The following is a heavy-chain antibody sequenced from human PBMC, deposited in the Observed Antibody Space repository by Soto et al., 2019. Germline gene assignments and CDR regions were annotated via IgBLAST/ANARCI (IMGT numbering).Heavy chain of an antibody. Sequence: QVQLVESGGGVVQPGRSQRLSCTASGFTFSSYGMHWVRQAPGKGLEWVAIIWHDGSNKYYADSVKGRFTISRDNSKNTLYLEMNSPRVEDTAVYFCARDGGYCSSTSCYYFDNWGQGTLVTVSS. CDR2: IWHDGSNK. J-gene: IGHJ4*02. D-gene: IGHD2-2*01. CDR3: ARDGGYCSSTSCYYFDN. V-gene: IGHV3-33*01. CDR1: GFTFSSYG.